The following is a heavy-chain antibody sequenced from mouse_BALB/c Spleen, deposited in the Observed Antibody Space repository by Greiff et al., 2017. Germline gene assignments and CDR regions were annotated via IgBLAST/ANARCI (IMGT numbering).Heavy chain of an antibody. CDR2: ISTYYGDA. CDR3: AREGIYYGNGAMDY. CDR1: GYTFTDYA. Sequence: QVQLKESGAELVRPGVSVKISCKGSGYTFTDYAMHWVKQSHAKSLEWIGVISTYYGDASYNQKFKGKATMTVDKSSSTAYMELARLTSEDSAIYYCAREGIYYGNGAMDYWGQGTSVTVSS. D-gene: IGHD2-1*01. V-gene: IGHV1S137*01. J-gene: IGHJ4*01.